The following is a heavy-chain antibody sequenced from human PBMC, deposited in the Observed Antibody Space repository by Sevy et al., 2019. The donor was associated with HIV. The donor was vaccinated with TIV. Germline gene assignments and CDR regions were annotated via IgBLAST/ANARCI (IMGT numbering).Heavy chain of an antibody. V-gene: IGHV3-53*01. Sequence: GGSLRLSCAASGFTVTFNSMRWVRQAPGRGLVWVSVIYVGRNTYYADSVKGRFTIFRDSFKDTVDLQMDSLRPEDSGVYYCVRERAGIDHWGQGTLVTVSS. CDR1: GFTVTFNS. CDR3: VRERAGIDH. CDR2: IYVGRNT. J-gene: IGHJ4*02. D-gene: IGHD6-19*01.